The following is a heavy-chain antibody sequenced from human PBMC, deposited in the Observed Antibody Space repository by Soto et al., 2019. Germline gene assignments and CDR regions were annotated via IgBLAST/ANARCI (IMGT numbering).Heavy chain of an antibody. CDR1: GYRFTSYW. Sequence: CKGSGYRFTSYWIGWVRQMPGKGLEWMGIIYPGDSDTRYSPSFQGQVTISADKSISTAYLQWSSLKASDTAMYYCARSGRGDYVLGFDTWFDPWGQGTLVTVSS. V-gene: IGHV5-51*01. CDR3: ARSGRGDYVLGFDTWFDP. CDR2: IYPGDSDT. J-gene: IGHJ5*02. D-gene: IGHD4-17*01.